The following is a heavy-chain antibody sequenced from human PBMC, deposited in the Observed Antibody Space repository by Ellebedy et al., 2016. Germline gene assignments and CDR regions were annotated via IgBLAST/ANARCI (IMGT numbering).Heavy chain of an antibody. CDR1: GFTFSDYA. CDR2: LSGSGGSS. D-gene: IGHD1-1*01. V-gene: IGHV3-23*01. CDR3: ANSPADHTGQLHYFAS. J-gene: IGHJ4*01. Sequence: GESLKISXSASGFTFSDYAMSWVRQAPGRGLEWVSTLSGSGGSSYSADAAKGRFTISRDNSKNTLYLQMNNLRAEDSALYYCANSPADHTGQLHYFASWGHGTLVTVSS.